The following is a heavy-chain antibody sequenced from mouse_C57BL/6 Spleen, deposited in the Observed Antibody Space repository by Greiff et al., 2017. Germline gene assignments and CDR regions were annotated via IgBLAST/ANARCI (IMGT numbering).Heavy chain of an antibody. V-gene: IGHV1-9*01. D-gene: IGHD1-1*01. Sequence: VQLQQSGAELMKPGASVKLSCTATGYTFTGYWIEWVKQRPGHGLEWIGEILPGSGSTNYTEKFKGKATFTADTSSITAYMQHSSLTTEESAIYYGARAQFITTVVASYYYAMDYWGQGTSVTVSS. J-gene: IGHJ4*01. CDR3: ARAQFITTVVASYYYAMDY. CDR1: GYTFTGYW. CDR2: ILPGSGST.